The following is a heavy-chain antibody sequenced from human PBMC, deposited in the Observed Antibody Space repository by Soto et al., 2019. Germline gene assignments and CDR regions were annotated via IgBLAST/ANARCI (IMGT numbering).Heavy chain of an antibody. CDR1: GFPFSDYA. V-gene: IGHV3-23*01. CDR2: ISSRGGDT. D-gene: IGHD3-3*01. CDR3: AKDLFPALSGKEYYYGLDV. J-gene: IGHJ6*02. Sequence: AGGSLRLSCAASGFPFSDYAMSWVRQAPGKGLQWVSVISSRGGDTYYADSVRGRFTISRDNSKSTMSLQTSSLRAEDTAIYFCAKDLFPALSGKEYYYGLDVWGPGTTVTVYS.